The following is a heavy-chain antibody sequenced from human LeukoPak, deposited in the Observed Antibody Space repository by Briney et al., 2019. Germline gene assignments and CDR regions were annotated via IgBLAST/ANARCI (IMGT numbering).Heavy chain of an antibody. CDR3: ARGRVPAAYYYYYYYMDV. CDR2: ISSSSSYI. Sequence: GGSLRLSCAASGFTFSSYSMNWVRQAPGKGLEWVSSISSSSSYIYYADSVKGRFTISRDNAKNSLYLQMNSLRAEDTAVYYCARGRVPAAYYYYYYYMDVWGKGTTVTVSS. D-gene: IGHD2-2*01. V-gene: IGHV3-21*01. CDR1: GFTFSSYS. J-gene: IGHJ6*03.